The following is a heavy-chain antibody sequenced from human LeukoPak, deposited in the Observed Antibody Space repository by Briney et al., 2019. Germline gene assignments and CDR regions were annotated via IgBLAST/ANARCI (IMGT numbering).Heavy chain of an antibody. CDR2: ISGSGGST. Sequence: GGTLGLSCAASGFTFSSYGMSWVRQAPGKGLEWVSAISGSGGSTYYADSVKGRFTISRDNPKNTLYLQMNSLRAEDTAVYYCAKGRVGHSPGYYYGNDAFDIWGQGTMVTVSS. J-gene: IGHJ3*02. D-gene: IGHD3-22*01. V-gene: IGHV3-23*01. CDR3: AKGRVGHSPGYYYGNDAFDI. CDR1: GFTFSSYG.